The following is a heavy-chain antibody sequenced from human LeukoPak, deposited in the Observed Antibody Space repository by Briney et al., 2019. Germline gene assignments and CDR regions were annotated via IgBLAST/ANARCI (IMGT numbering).Heavy chain of an antibody. Sequence: GESLKISCKGSGYSFTSYWIGWVRQMPGKGLEWMGIIYPGDSDTRYSPSFQGQVTISADKSISTAYLQWSSLKASDTAMYYCARQGDYGGNSAYMDVWGKGTTVTVSS. CDR1: GYSFTSYW. D-gene: IGHD4-23*01. J-gene: IGHJ6*03. CDR2: IYPGDSDT. V-gene: IGHV5-51*01. CDR3: ARQGDYGGNSAYMDV.